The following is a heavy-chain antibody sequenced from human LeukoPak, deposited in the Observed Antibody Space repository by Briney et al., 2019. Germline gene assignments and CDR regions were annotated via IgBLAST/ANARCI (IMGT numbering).Heavy chain of an antibody. D-gene: IGHD6-6*01. CDR1: GGSISSGVYY. Sequence: PSETLSLTCTVSGGSISSGVYYWSWIRQPPGKGLERIGYIYYSGSTYYNPSLKSRVTISVDTSKNQFSLKLSSVTAADTAVYYCAREAGIAARPRGDHYYYYMDVWGKGTTVTVSS. CDR3: AREAGIAARPRGDHYYYYMDV. CDR2: IYYSGST. J-gene: IGHJ6*03. V-gene: IGHV4-30-4*08.